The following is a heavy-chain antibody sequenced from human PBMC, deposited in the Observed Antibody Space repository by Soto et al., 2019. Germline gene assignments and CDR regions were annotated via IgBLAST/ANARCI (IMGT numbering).Heavy chain of an antibody. Sequence: QVQLQESGPGLVKPSETLSLTCTVSGGSISSYYWSWIRQPPGKGLEWIGYIYYSGSTNYNPSLKSRVTISVDTSKNQFSLKLTSVTAADTAVYYCARRYSSGFDYWGQVTLVTVSS. V-gene: IGHV4-59*08. CDR2: IYYSGST. CDR3: ARRYSSGFDY. J-gene: IGHJ4*02. CDR1: GGSISSYY. D-gene: IGHD6-19*01.